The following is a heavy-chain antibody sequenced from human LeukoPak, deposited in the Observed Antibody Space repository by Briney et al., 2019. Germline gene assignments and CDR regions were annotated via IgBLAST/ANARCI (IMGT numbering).Heavy chain of an antibody. CDR2: IGTAGDT. J-gene: IGHJ4*02. D-gene: IGHD3-10*01. CDR3: ARGHPYGSGSWKYYFDY. V-gene: IGHV3-13*04. CDR1: GFTFSSYD. Sequence: PGGALRLSCAASGFTFSSYDMHWVRRATGKGLKLVSAIGTAGDTYYPGSVKGRFTISRENAKNSLYLQMNSLRAGDTAVYYCARGHPYGSGSWKYYFDYWGQGTLVTVSS.